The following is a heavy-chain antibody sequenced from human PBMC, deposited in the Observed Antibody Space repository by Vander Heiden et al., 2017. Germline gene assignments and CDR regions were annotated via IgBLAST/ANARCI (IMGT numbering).Heavy chain of an antibody. J-gene: IGHJ4*02. CDR1: GFTFSSYS. D-gene: IGHD2-15*01. Sequence: EVQRLESGGGLVQPGGSLRLSCAASGFTFSSYSMRWVRQAPGKGLEWVSAISGSGGSTYYADSVKGRFTISRDNSKNTLYLQMNSLRAEDTAVYYCAKDDPDIVVVVAATWFDYWGQGTLVTVSS. CDR2: ISGSGGST. CDR3: AKDDPDIVVVVAATWFDY. V-gene: IGHV3-23*01.